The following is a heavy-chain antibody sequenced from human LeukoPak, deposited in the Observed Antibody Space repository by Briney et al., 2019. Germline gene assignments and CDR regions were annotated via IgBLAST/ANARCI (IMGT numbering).Heavy chain of an antibody. CDR2: IVVGSGNT. CDR3: AADSETEYYYDSSGYYP. D-gene: IGHD3-22*01. V-gene: IGHV1-58*01. CDR1: GFTFTSSA. Sequence: SVKVSCKASGFTFTSSAVQWVRQARGQRLEWIGWIVVGSGNTNYAQKFQERVTITRDMSTSPAYMELSSLRSEDTAVYYCAADSETEYYYDSSGYYPWGQGTLVTVSS. J-gene: IGHJ5*02.